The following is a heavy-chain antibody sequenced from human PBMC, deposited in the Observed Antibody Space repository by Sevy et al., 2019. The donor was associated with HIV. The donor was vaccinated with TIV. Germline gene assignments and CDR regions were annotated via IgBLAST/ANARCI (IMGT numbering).Heavy chain of an antibody. CDR2: ISPYNGNT. CDR3: ARHGARETSPFKYYYGMDV. Sequence: ATVKVSCKASGYTFLNYGISWVRQAPGQGLEWMGWISPYNGNTKYAQKLRGRVTMTTDTSTSTAYMEVRSLRSDDTAVYDCARHGARETSPFKYYYGMDVWGQGTMVTVSS. V-gene: IGHV1-18*01. CDR1: GYTFLNYG. J-gene: IGHJ6*02. D-gene: IGHD1-26*01.